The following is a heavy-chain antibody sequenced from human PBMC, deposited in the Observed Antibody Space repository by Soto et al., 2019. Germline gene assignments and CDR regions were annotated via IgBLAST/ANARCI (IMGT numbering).Heavy chain of an antibody. CDR2: VYYSGST. CDR1: GGSISSNSYY. J-gene: IGHJ4*02. D-gene: IGHD1-26*01. Sequence: SETLSLTCTVSGGSISSNSYYWSWIRQSPGKGLEWIGTVYYSGSTYYNPSLKSRVTISVDKSKNHYSLTVNSVTAADTGVYYCARGGMGRNSTPPDSWGRGTLVTVSS. V-gene: IGHV4-39*02. CDR3: ARGGMGRNSTPPDS.